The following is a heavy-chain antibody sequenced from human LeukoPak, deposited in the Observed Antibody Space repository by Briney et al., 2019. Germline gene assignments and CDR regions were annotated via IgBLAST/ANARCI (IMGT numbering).Heavy chain of an antibody. CDR1: GYTFTSYY. V-gene: IGHV1-46*01. D-gene: IGHD3-3*01. CDR3: ARTVTRITIFRAPNYWFDP. CDR2: INPSGGST. Sequence: GASVKVSCKASGYTFTSYYMHWVRQAPGQVLEWMGIINPSGGSTSYAQKFQGRVTMTRDTSTSTVYMELSSLRSEDTAVYYCARTVTRITIFRAPNYWFDPWGQGTLVTVSS. J-gene: IGHJ5*02.